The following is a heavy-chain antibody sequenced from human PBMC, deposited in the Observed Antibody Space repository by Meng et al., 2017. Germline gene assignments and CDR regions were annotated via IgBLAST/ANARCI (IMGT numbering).Heavy chain of an antibody. CDR2: IGTAGDT. CDR1: GFTFSSYD. CDR3: ARSKKYYYDSSGYLYGMDV. V-gene: IGHV3-13*03. D-gene: IGHD3-22*01. Sequence: GGSLRLSCAACGFTFSSYDMHWVRQATGKGLEWVSAIGTAGDTYYPGSVKGQFTISRENAKNSLYLQMNSLRAGGTAVYYCARSKKYYYDSSGYLYGMDVWGQGTTVTVSS. J-gene: IGHJ6*02.